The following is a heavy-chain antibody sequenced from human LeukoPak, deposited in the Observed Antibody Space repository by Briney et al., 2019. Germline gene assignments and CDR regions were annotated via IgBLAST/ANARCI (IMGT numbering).Heavy chain of an antibody. CDR1: GYTFTSYW. J-gene: IGHJ5*02. CDR2: IYPGDSDT. D-gene: IGHD6-13*01. V-gene: IGHV5-51*01. Sequence: GESLKISCKGSGYTFTSYWIGWVRQMPGKGLEWMGLIYPGDSDTRYSPSFQGQVTISVDKSISTAYLQWSSLKASDTAMYYCARLGKQQSLEKYNWFDPWGQETLVTVSS. CDR3: ARLGKQQSLEKYNWFDP.